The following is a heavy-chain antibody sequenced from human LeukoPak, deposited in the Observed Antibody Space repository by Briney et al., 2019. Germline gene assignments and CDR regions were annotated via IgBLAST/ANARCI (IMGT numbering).Heavy chain of an antibody. CDR1: GFTFSSCG. CDR2: ISYDGSNK. V-gene: IGHV3-30*03. Sequence: GGSLRLSCAASGFTFSSCGMHWVRQAPGKGLEWVAVISYDGSNKYYADSVKGRFTISRDNSKNTLYLQMNSLRAEDTAVYYCAREEWLVGSYFDYWGQGTLVTVSS. D-gene: IGHD6-19*01. CDR3: AREEWLVGSYFDY. J-gene: IGHJ4*02.